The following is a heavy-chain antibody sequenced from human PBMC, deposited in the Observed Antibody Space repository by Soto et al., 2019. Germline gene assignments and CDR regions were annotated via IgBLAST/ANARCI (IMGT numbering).Heavy chain of an antibody. Sequence: SETLSLTCTVSGGSISSYYWSWIRQPPGKGLEWIGYIYYSGSTNYNPSLKSRVTISVDTSKNQFSLKLSSVTAADTAVYYCACAVASDYDSSVWCFDTWGQGTMVTVSS. CDR2: IYYSGST. D-gene: IGHD3-22*01. CDR3: ACAVASDYDSSVWCFDT. V-gene: IGHV4-59*01. CDR1: GGSISSYY. J-gene: IGHJ3*02.